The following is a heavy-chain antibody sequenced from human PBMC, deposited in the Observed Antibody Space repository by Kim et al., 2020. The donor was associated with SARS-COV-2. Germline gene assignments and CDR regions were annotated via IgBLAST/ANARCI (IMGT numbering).Heavy chain of an antibody. V-gene: IGHV3-33*06. CDR1: GFTFSSYA. Sequence: GGSPRLSCAASGFTFSSYAMHWVRQAPGKGLEWVAVIWYDGSNKYYADSVKGRFTISRDNSKNTLYLQMNSLRAEDTAVYYCAKDHYDFWSGYYSPYFDYWGQGTLVTVSS. CDR3: AKDHYDFWSGYYSPYFDY. CDR2: IWYDGSNK. D-gene: IGHD3-3*01. J-gene: IGHJ4*02.